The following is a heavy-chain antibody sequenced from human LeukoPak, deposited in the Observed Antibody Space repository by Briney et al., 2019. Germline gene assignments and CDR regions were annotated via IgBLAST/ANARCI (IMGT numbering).Heavy chain of an antibody. CDR1: GYSFTSYW. Sequence: GESLRISGKGSGYSFTSYWISWVRQMPGKGLEWMGRIDPSDSYTNYSPSFQGHVTISADKSISTAYLQWSSLKASDTAMYYCARSATYNYVRGGHENWGQGTLVTVSS. D-gene: IGHD3-16*01. J-gene: IGHJ4*02. CDR2: IDPSDSYT. CDR3: ARSATYNYVRGGHEN. V-gene: IGHV5-10-1*01.